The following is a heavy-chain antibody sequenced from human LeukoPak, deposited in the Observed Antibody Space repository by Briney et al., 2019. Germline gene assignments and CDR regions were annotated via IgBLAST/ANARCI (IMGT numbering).Heavy chain of an antibody. D-gene: IGHD6-19*01. CDR1: GFTFDDYG. CDR3: ARDPPTGYSSGWYFDY. CDR2: INWNGGST. Sequence: GGSPRLSCAASGFTFDDYGMSWVRQAPGKGLEWVSGINWNGGSTGYADSVKGRLTISRDNAKNSLYLQMNSLRAEDTALYYCARDPPTGYSSGWYFDYWGQGTLVTVSS. J-gene: IGHJ4*02. V-gene: IGHV3-20*04.